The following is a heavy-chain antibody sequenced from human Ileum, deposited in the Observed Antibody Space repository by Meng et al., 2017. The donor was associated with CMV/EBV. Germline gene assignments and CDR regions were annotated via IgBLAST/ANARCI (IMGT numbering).Heavy chain of an antibody. D-gene: IGHD4/OR15-4a*01. CDR2: ISAFNGNT. V-gene: IGHV1-18*01. CDR1: GYTFTTYG. CDR3: SREVDYGGYIVLGY. Sequence: ASVKVSCKASGYTFTTYGISWVRQAPGQGLEWMGWISAFNGNTRYAQKVQGRVTMTRDTSTSTACMELRSLRSDDTAVYYCSREVDYGGYIVLGYWGQGTLVTVSS. J-gene: IGHJ4*02.